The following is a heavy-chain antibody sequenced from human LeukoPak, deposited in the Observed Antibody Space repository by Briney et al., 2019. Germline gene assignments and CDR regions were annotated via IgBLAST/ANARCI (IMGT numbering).Heavy chain of an antibody. J-gene: IGHJ4*02. D-gene: IGHD3-10*01. Sequence: TGGSLRLSCAASRITFSNSWMCWVRQAPGKGLEWVANIKEDGSEKYYVNSVKGRFTISRDNAKNSLYLQMNSLRAEDTAVYYCARGGGSGSYYKRELDYWGQGTLVTVSP. CDR1: RITFSNSW. CDR3: ARGGGSGSYYKRELDY. CDR2: IKEDGSEK. V-gene: IGHV3-7*01.